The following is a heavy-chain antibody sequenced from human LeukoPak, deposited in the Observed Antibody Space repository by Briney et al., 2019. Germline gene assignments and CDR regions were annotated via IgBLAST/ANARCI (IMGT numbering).Heavy chain of an antibody. D-gene: IGHD3-22*01. CDR3: ARHADSSGYYYYFDY. CDR1: GGSISSGGYH. J-gene: IGHJ4*02. Sequence: PSETLSLTCTVSGGSISSGGYHWSWIRQHPGKGLEWIGYIYYSGTTSYNPSLKSRVTISVDTSKNQFSLKLSSVTAADTAVYYCARHADSSGYYYYFDYWGQGTLVTVSS. CDR2: IYYSGTT. V-gene: IGHV4-31*03.